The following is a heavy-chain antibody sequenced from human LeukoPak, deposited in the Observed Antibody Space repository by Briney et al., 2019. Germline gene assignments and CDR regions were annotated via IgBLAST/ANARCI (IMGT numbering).Heavy chain of an antibody. CDR1: GFTFSSYW. CDR3: ARDLSGRRNDAFDI. Sequence: GGSLRLSCAASGFTFSSYWMHWVRQAPGKGLEWVSSISSSSSYIYYADSVKGRFTISRDNAKNSLYLQMNSLRAEDTAVYYCARDLSGRRNDAFDIWGQGTMVTVS. V-gene: IGHV3-21*01. D-gene: IGHD1-14*01. CDR2: ISSSSSYI. J-gene: IGHJ3*02.